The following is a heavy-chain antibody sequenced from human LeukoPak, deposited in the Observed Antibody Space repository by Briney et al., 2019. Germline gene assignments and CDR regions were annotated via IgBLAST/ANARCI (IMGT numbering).Heavy chain of an antibody. CDR2: IYSGGST. CDR1: GFTVSSNY. CDR3: ARAKGGYQLPTRYYYYYMDV. V-gene: IGHV3-53*01. D-gene: IGHD2-2*01. Sequence: GGSLRLSCAASGFTVSSNYMSWVRQAPGKGLEWVSVIYSGGSTYYADSVKGRFTISRDNSKNTLYLQMNSLRAEDTAVYYCARAKGGYQLPTRYYYYYMDVWGKGTTVTISS. J-gene: IGHJ6*03.